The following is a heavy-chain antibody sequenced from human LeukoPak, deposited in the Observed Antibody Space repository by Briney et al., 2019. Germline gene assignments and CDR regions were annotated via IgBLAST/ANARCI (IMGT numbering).Heavy chain of an antibody. D-gene: IGHD3-10*01. CDR2: IWYDGSNK. CDR1: GFTFSSYG. J-gene: IGHJ4*02. CDR3: ARVVIDGLGIDY. V-gene: IGHV3-33*01. Sequence: GGSLRLSCAASGFTFSSYGMHWVRQAPGKGLEWVAVIWYDGSNKYYADSVKGRFTISRDNSKNTLYQQMNSLRAEDTAVYYCARVVIDGLGIDYWGQGTLVTVSS.